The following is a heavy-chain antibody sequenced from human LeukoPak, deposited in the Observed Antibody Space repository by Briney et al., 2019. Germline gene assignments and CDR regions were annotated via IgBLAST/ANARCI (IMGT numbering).Heavy chain of an antibody. D-gene: IGHD3-22*01. V-gene: IGHV3-30-3*02. Sequence: PGGSLRLSCAASGFTFSSYAMHWVRQAPGKGLEWVAVISYDGSNKYYADSVKGRFTISRDNSKNTLYLQMNSLRAEDRAVYYCAKPTPRESSEWDYWGQEPWSPSPQ. CDR1: GFTFSSYA. J-gene: IGHJ4*01. CDR2: ISYDGSNK. CDR3: AKPTPRESSEWDY.